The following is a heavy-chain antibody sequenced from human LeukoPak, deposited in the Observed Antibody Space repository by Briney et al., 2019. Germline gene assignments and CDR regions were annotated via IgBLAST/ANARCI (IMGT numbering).Heavy chain of an antibody. CDR1: GFTFSSYG. CDR3: AKDLAAATGGFDY. V-gene: IGHV3-30*18. D-gene: IGHD6-25*01. Sequence: PGGSLRLSCAASGFTFSSYGMHWVRQAPGKGLEWVAVISYDGSNKYYADSVKGRFTISRDNSKNTLYLQMNSLRAEDTAVYYCAKDLAAATGGFDYWGQGTLVTVSS. J-gene: IGHJ4*02. CDR2: ISYDGSNK.